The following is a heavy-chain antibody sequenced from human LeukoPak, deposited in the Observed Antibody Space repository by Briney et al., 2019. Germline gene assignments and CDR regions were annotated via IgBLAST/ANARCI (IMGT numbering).Heavy chain of an antibody. J-gene: IGHJ4*02. Sequence: PSETLSLTCAVYGESFSGYYWSWIRQPPGKGLEWIGEINHSGSTNYNPSLKSRVTISIDTSKNQFSLKLSSVTAADTAVYYCARLRREDIVVVPAAPPDYWGQGTLVTVSS. CDR2: INHSGST. CDR3: ARLRREDIVVVPAAPPDY. D-gene: IGHD2-2*01. V-gene: IGHV4-34*01. CDR1: GESFSGYY.